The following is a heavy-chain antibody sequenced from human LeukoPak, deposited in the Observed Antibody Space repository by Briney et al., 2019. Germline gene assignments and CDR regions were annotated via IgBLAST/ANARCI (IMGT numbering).Heavy chain of an antibody. CDR2: ISSSGSTI. D-gene: IGHD3-10*01. V-gene: IGHV3-48*03. CDR3: ARASGSGSYTAFDY. CDR1: GFTFSSYE. Sequence: GGSLRLSCAASGFTFSSYEMNWVRQAPGKGLEWVSYISSSGSTIYYADSVKGRFTISRDNAKNSLYLQMNSLRIEDTALYHCARASGSGSYTAFDYWGQGTLVTVSS. J-gene: IGHJ4*02.